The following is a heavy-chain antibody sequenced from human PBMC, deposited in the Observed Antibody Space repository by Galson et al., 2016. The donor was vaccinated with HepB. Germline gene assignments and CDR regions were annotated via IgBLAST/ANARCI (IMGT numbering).Heavy chain of an antibody. CDR1: GFTFADYA. CDR2: ISGDGGST. CDR3: AKELRSTNRYYYYYYGMDV. J-gene: IGHJ6*02. D-gene: IGHD2-2*01. Sequence: SLRLSCAASGFTFADYAMHWVRQAPGKGLEWVSLISGDGGSTYYADSVKGRFTISRDNSKNSLYLQMNSLRTEDTALYYCAKELRSTNRYYYYYYGMDVWGQGTTVTVSS. V-gene: IGHV3-43*02.